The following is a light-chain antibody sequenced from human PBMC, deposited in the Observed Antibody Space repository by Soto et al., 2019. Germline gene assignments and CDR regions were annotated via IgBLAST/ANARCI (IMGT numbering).Light chain of an antibody. CDR2: VSSDGRH. J-gene: IGLJ2*01. Sequence: QLVLTQSPSASASPGASVKLTCTLSSGHSTYAIAWHQQQPEKGPRYLMKVSSDGRHSKGDGIPDRFSGSSSGAERYLTISSRQYEDEAGYYCQTWGTGIVVFGGGTQLTVL. CDR1: SGHSTYA. CDR3: QTWGTGIVV. V-gene: IGLV4-69*01.